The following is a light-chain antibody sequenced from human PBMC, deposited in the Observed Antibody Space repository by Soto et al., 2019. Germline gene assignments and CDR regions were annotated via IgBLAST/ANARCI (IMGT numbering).Light chain of an antibody. CDR2: EVS. CDR3: SSYTSSTDYV. V-gene: IGLV2-8*01. J-gene: IGLJ1*01. CDR1: SSDVGAYNY. Sequence: QSALTQPPSASGSPGQSVTISCTGTSSDVGAYNYVSWYQQHPGKAPKLMIYEVSKRPSGVPDRFSGSKSGNTAPLTVSGLQAEDEADYYCSSYTSSTDYVFGTGTKVTVL.